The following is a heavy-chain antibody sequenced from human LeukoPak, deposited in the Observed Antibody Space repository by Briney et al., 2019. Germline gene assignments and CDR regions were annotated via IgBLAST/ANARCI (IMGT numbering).Heavy chain of an antibody. V-gene: IGHV1-2*02. CDR1: GYTFTGYY. J-gene: IGHJ5*02. CDR2: INPNSGGT. Sequence: ASVKVSCKASGYTFTGYYMNWVRQAPGQGLEWMGWINPNSGGTNYAQKFQGRVTMTRDTSISTAYMELSRLRSDDTAVYYCARDNREQWLVIGNWFDPWGQGTLVTVSS. D-gene: IGHD6-19*01. CDR3: ARDNREQWLVIGNWFDP.